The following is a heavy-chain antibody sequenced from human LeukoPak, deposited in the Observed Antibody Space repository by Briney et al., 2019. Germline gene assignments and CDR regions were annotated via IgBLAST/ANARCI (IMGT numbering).Heavy chain of an antibody. D-gene: IGHD1-1*01. J-gene: IGHJ6*02. CDR2: ISNSSSTM. V-gene: IGHV3-48*02. CDR1: GFTSSTFS. CDR3: AREWNPSYYNYGVDV. Sequence: PGGSLRLSCAASGFTSSTFSMNWVRQAPGKGLEWVSYISNSSSTMDYADSVKGRFTISRDNAKNSLYLQMNSLRDEDTAVYYCAREWNPSYYNYGVDVWGQGTTVTVSS.